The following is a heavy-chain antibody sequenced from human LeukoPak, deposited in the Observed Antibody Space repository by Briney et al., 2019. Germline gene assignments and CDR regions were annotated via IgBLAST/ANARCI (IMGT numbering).Heavy chain of an antibody. V-gene: IGHV4-59*01. J-gene: IGHJ4*02. CDR1: GGSISDYY. D-gene: IGHD1-26*01. CDR2: IYYSGST. CDR3: APLGGAQVD. Sequence: SETLSLTCTVSGGSISDYYWSWIRQPPGKGLEWIGYIYYSGSTTYNPSPKSRVTMSVDTAKNQFSLKLRSVTAADTAVYYCAPLGGAQVDWGQGTLVTVSS.